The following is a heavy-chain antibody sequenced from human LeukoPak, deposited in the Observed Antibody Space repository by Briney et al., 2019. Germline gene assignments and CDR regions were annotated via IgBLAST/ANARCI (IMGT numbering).Heavy chain of an antibody. J-gene: IGHJ6*03. V-gene: IGHV1-2*02. D-gene: IGHD4-17*01. Sequence: ASVKVSCKASGYTFTGYYMHWVRQAPGQGLEWMGWINPNSGGTNYAQKFQGRVTMTRDTSISTAYMELSRLRSDDTAVYYCARVRLPEYGDLLLNYYYYYMDVWGKGTTVTVSS. CDR1: GYTFTGYY. CDR3: ARVRLPEYGDLLLNYYYYYMDV. CDR2: INPNSGGT.